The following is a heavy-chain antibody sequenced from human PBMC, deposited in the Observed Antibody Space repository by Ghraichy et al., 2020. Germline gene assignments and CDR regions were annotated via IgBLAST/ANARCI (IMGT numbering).Heavy chain of an antibody. V-gene: IGHV4-39*01. Sequence: SETLSLTCTVSGGSISSSSYYWGWIRQPPGKGLEWIGSIYYSGSTYYNPSLKSRVTISVDTSKNQFSLKLSSVTAADTAVYYCARRPLGRYYGMDVWGQGTTVTVSS. CDR2: IYYSGST. CDR1: GGSISSSSYY. D-gene: IGHD3-10*01. CDR3: ARRPLGRYYGMDV. J-gene: IGHJ6*02.